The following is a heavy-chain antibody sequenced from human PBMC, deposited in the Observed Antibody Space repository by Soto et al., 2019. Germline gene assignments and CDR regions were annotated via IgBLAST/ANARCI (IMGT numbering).Heavy chain of an antibody. CDR2: ISSRSGWI. Sequence: EVQLVESGGGLVKPGGSLRLSCEASGFTFNTCSMNWVRLAPGKGLEWVSSISSRSGWIYYAVSVKGRFTISRVNAKNSLYLQMTSRRAEDTAVYYCAKVIGDFLRSDGFDVWGQGTTVTVSS. V-gene: IGHV3-21*01. CDR3: AKVIGDFLRSDGFDV. CDR1: GFTFNTCS. J-gene: IGHJ3*01. D-gene: IGHD4-17*01.